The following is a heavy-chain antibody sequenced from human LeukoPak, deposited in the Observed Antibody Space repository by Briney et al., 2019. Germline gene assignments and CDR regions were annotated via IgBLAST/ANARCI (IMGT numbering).Heavy chain of an antibody. Sequence: SETLSLTCTVSGDSISSYYWSWIRQPPGKGLEWIGYIYYSGSTNYNPSLKSRVTISVDTSKNQFSLKLSSVTAADTAVYYCARSPLTGYYNYYYYYGMDVWGQGTTVTVSS. D-gene: IGHD3-9*01. V-gene: IGHV4-59*12. CDR2: IYYSGST. CDR3: ARSPLTGYYNYYYYYGMDV. J-gene: IGHJ6*02. CDR1: GDSISSYY.